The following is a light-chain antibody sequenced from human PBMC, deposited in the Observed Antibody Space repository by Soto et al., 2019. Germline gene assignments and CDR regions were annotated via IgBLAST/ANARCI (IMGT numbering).Light chain of an antibody. CDR3: QQRSNWIT. V-gene: IGKV3-11*01. CDR1: QSVSSY. J-gene: IGKJ5*01. CDR2: DAS. Sequence: EMVWTQSPGTLSLSPGERATLACGASQSVSSYLAWYQQKPGQAPRLLIYDASNRATGIPARFSGSGSGTDFTLTISSLEPEDFAVYYCQQRSNWITFGQGTRLEIK.